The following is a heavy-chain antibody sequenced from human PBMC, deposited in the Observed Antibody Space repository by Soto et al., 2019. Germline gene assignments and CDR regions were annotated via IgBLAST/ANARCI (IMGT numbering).Heavy chain of an antibody. CDR3: ARHSGDGKDFWTYYRYYYMDV. D-gene: IGHD3-3*01. Sequence: SETLSLTCTVSGGSTSSSSHYWGWIRQPPGKGLECIGSIYYNGNTYYNPSLKSRVTISIDTSRNQFSLRLTSVTAADTAVYYCARHSGDGKDFWTYYRYYYMDVWGKGTTVTVSS. J-gene: IGHJ6*03. CDR2: IYYNGNT. CDR1: GGSTSSSSHY. V-gene: IGHV4-39*01.